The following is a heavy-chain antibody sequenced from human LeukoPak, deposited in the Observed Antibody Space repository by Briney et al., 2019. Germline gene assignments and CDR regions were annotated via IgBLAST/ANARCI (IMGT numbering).Heavy chain of an antibody. V-gene: IGHV4-39*01. J-gene: IGHJ4*02. Sequence: PSETLSLTCTVSGGSISSSSHYWGWIRQPPGTGLEWIGSIYYSGSTYYNPSLKSRVTISVDTSKNQFSLKLSSVTAADTAVYYCASPSDTVSYDLPYFDYWGQGTLVTVSS. D-gene: IGHD3/OR15-3a*01. CDR2: IYYSGST. CDR1: GGSISSSSHY. CDR3: ASPSDTVSYDLPYFDY.